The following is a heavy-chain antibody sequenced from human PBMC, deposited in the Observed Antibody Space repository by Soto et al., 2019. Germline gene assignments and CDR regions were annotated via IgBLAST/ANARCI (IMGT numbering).Heavy chain of an antibody. D-gene: IGHD1-26*01. Sequence: QVQLQESGPGLVKPSQTLSLTCTVSGGSISTGDTYWNWIRQPPGKGLEWIGSISHSETSYYNPTLQSRVSISVDTSKNQCSLKLNSVTAADTAVYYCARTIGGAYYFDSWGQGTLVSVSS. CDR1: GGSISTGDTY. J-gene: IGHJ4*02. V-gene: IGHV4-30-4*01. CDR2: ISHSETS. CDR3: ARTIGGAYYFDS.